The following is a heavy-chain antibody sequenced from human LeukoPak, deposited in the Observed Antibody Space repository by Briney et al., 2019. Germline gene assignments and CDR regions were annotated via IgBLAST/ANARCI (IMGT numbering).Heavy chain of an antibody. CDR1: GGSISSRGSY. J-gene: IGHJ6*02. Sequence: SETLSLTCTVSGGSISSRGSYWGWIRQPPGKGLEWIGSIYYSGSTYYNPSLKSRVTISVDTSKNLFSLKLSSVTAADTSVYYRARSALRAYYYYSMDVWGQGTTVTVSS. V-gene: IGHV4-39*01. D-gene: IGHD2-2*01. CDR2: IYYSGST. CDR3: ARSALRAYYYYSMDV.